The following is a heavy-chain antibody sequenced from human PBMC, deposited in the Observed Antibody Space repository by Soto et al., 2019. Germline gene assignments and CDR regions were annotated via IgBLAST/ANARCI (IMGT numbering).Heavy chain of an antibody. Sequence: TLSLTCAISGGSISSSNWWSWVRQPPGKGLEWIGEIYHSGSTNYNPSLKSRVTISVDKSKNQFSLKLSSVTAADTAVYYCARSEDYDSSGYYYNCFDPWRQRTLVTVSS. D-gene: IGHD3-22*01. CDR3: ARSEDYDSSGYYYNCFDP. J-gene: IGHJ5*02. CDR1: GGSISSSNW. V-gene: IGHV4-4*02. CDR2: IYHSGST.